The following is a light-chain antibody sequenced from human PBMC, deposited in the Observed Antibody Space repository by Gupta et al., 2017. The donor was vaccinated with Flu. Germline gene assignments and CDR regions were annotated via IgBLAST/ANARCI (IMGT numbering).Light chain of an antibody. CDR1: VLSKQY. CDR3: QSTDDTSTYIL. CDR2: KDK. V-gene: IGLV3-25*02. Sequence: SDDLTQPPSVSLSPGQTARITCSGDVLSKQYAYWYQQRPGQAPVLVIYKDKERASGIPERFAGSSSGTTVTLTISGVQAEDEADYFCQSTDDTSTYILFGGGTTLTVL. J-gene: IGLJ3*02.